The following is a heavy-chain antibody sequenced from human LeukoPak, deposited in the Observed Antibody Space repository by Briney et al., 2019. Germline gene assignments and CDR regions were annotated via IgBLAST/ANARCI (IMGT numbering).Heavy chain of an antibody. Sequence: SETLSLTCTVASGSISSYYWSWIRQPPGKGLEWIGYIYYSGSTNYNPSLKSRVTMSVDASKNQFSLKLSSVTAADTAVYYCARTYYDFWSGSRYWYFHLWGRGTLVTVSS. CDR2: IYYSGST. D-gene: IGHD3-3*01. V-gene: IGHV4-59*08. CDR1: SGSISSYY. J-gene: IGHJ2*01. CDR3: ARTYYDFWSGSRYWYFHL.